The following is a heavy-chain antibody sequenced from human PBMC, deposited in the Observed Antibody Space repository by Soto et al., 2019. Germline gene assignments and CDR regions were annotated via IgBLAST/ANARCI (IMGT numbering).Heavy chain of an antibody. D-gene: IGHD4-17*01. CDR3: ARLRESAGDDGGDYFDY. V-gene: IGHV3-30-3*01. CDR1: GFTFSSYA. Sequence: QVQLVESGGGVVQPGRSLRLSCAASGFTFSSYAMHWVRQAPGKGLEWVAVISYEGSNKYYADSVKGGFTISRDNSKNTLYLQMNSLRAEDTAVYYCARLRESAGDDGGDYFDYWGQGTLVTVSS. CDR2: ISYEGSNK. J-gene: IGHJ4*02.